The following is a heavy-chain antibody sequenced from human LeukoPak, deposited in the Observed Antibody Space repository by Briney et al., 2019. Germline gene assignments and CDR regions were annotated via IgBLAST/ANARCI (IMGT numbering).Heavy chain of an antibody. D-gene: IGHD2-2*01. V-gene: IGHV1-2*02. J-gene: IGHJ5*02. CDR1: GYTFTDDY. CDR3: ARDTQRTYCSSTSCYPPDWFDP. Sequence: ASLKVSCKASGYTFTDDYIHWVRQAPGQGLEWMGWINVNSGGTNYAQKFYARVTMTRDTSISTAYMELSRLRSDDTAVYYCARDTQRTYCSSTSCYPPDWFDPWGQGTLVTVSS. CDR2: INVNSGGT.